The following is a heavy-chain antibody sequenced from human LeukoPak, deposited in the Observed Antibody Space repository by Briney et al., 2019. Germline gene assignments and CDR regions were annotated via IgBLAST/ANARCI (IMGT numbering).Heavy chain of an antibody. CDR2: IYYSGST. V-gene: IGHV4-39*01. D-gene: IGHD6-6*01. Sequence: SETLSLTCTVSGGSLSSSSHYWGWIRQPPGKGLEWIGSIYYSGSTYYNPSLKSRVTISVDTSKNQFSLKLSSVTAADTAVYYCARQRGSSWDYYYYYYMDVWGKGTTVTVSS. CDR3: ARQRGSSWDYYYYYYMDV. J-gene: IGHJ6*03. CDR1: GGSLSSSSHY.